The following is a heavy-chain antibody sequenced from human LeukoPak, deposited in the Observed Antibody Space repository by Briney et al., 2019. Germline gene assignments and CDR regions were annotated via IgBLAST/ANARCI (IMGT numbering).Heavy chain of an antibody. CDR1: GGSISSYY. CDR3: AGDPIIAAAGGINFDY. J-gene: IGHJ4*02. D-gene: IGHD6-13*01. CDR2: IYYSGST. V-gene: IGHV4-59*01. Sequence: SETLSLTCTVSGGSISSYYWSWIRQPPGKGLEWIGYIYYSGSTNYNPSLKSRVTISVDTSKNQFSLKLSSVTAAGTAVYYCAGDPIIAAAGGINFDYWGQGTLVTVSS.